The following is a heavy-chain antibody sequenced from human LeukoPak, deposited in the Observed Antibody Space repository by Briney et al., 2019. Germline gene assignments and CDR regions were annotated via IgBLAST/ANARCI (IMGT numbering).Heavy chain of an antibody. V-gene: IGHV1-46*01. CDR3: ARDLEWGSSLYIKRGAFDI. J-gene: IGHJ3*02. CDR1: GYTLSSYY. Sequence: GASVKVSCKASGYTLSSYYMHWVRQAPGQGLEWMGVFNPTGGSATYAQKFQGRVTMTRDMSTSTVYMELSSLRPEDTAVYYCARDLEWGSSLYIKRGAFDIWGQGTMVTVSS. CDR2: FNPTGGSA. D-gene: IGHD3-16*02.